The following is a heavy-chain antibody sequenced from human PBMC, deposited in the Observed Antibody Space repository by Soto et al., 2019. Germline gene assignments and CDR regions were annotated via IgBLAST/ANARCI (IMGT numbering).Heavy chain of an antibody. J-gene: IGHJ4*02. Sequence: QVQLVESGGGLVKPGGSLRLSCATSGFTFSDYYTTWIRQAPGKGLEWVSYISHSGTTIHYADSVKGRFTVSRDNAQNSLYLQMDSLRAEDTAVYYCAADPYYYASSYWGQGTLVTVSS. CDR3: AADPYYYASSY. V-gene: IGHV3-11*01. CDR1: GFTFSDYY. CDR2: ISHSGTTI. D-gene: IGHD3-10*01.